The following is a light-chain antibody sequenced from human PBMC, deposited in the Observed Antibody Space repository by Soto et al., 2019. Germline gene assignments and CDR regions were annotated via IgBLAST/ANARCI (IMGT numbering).Light chain of an antibody. CDR2: EAS. V-gene: IGKV1-5*01. CDR3: QQFDDSVT. CDR1: QTISDF. J-gene: IGKJ5*01. Sequence: DIQMTQSPSALSASVGDRVTITCRASQTISDFLAWYQHKPGEAPKLLIAEASRLESGVPSRFSGGGSGTEFTLTISRLEPEDSAVYYCQQFDDSVTFGQGTRLEIK.